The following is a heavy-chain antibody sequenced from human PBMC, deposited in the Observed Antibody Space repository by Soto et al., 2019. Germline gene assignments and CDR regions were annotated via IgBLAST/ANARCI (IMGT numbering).Heavy chain of an antibody. CDR1: GGSISSGGYS. CDR3: ARVVIDFWSGYTNNWFDP. CDR2: IYHSGST. Sequence: NPSETLSLTCAVSGGSISSGGYSWSWIRQPPGKGLEWIGYIYHSGSTYYNPSLKSRVTISVDRSKNQFSLKLSSVNAADTAVYYCARVVIDFWSGYTNNWFDPWGQGTLVTVSS. V-gene: IGHV4-30-2*01. D-gene: IGHD3-3*01. J-gene: IGHJ5*02.